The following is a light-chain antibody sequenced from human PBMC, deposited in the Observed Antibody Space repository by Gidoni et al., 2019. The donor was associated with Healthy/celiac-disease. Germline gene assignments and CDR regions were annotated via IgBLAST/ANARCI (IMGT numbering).Light chain of an antibody. Sequence: EIVLTPSPATLSLSPGERATLSCRASQSVSSYLAWYQQKPGQAPSLLIYDAANRATGIPARFSGSGSGTDFTLTISSLEPEDFAVYYCQQRSNWPIFTFGPGTKVDIK. CDR3: QQRSNWPIFT. J-gene: IGKJ3*01. CDR2: DAA. V-gene: IGKV3-11*01. CDR1: QSVSSY.